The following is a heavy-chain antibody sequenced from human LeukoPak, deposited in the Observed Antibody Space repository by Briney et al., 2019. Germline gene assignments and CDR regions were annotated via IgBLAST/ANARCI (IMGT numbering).Heavy chain of an antibody. D-gene: IGHD3-9*01. CDR3: AYRNYLHSRTYHWFYFDY. V-gene: IGHV3-23*01. Sequence: PGGSLRLSCAASGFTVSTNYMSWVRQAPGKGLEWVSAISDSGDSTYYADSVKGRFTISRDNSMNTLYLQMNSLRADDTAVYYCAYRNYLHSRTYHWFYFDYWGQGTLVTVSS. CDR2: ISDSGDST. J-gene: IGHJ4*02. CDR1: GFTVSTNY.